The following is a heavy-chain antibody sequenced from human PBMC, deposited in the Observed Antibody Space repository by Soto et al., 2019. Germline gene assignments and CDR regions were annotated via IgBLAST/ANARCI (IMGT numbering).Heavy chain of an antibody. V-gene: IGHV4-31*03. J-gene: IGHJ5*02. CDR1: GGSISSGGYY. D-gene: IGHD3-10*01. Sequence: NPSETLSLTCTVSGGSISSGGYYWSWIRQHPGKGLEWIGYIYYSGSTYYNPSLKSRVTISVDTSKNQFSLKLSSVTAADTAVYYCARATRGFGFGWFDPWGQGTLVTVSS. CDR2: IYYSGST. CDR3: ARATRGFGFGWFDP.